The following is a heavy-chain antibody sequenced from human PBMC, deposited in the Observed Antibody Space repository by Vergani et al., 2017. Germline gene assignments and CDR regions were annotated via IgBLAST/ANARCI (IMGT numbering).Heavy chain of an antibody. V-gene: IGHV4-59*08. CDR1: GGSFNTYY. CDR2: IYSTGST. D-gene: IGHD2-15*01. J-gene: IGHJ5*02. CDR3: TRHRAVVAANNWFDP. Sequence: QVQLEESGPGLVKPSETLSLPCTVSGGSFNTYYWSWIRQSPGKGLEWIGYIYSTGSTNYNPSLNSRVTMSVDTSKSQFSLKLSSVTAADTAVYYCTRHRAVVAANNWFDPWGQGTLVTVSS.